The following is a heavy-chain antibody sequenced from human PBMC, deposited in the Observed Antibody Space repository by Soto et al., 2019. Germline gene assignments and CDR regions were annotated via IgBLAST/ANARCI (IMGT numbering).Heavy chain of an antibody. J-gene: IGHJ4*02. CDR2: ISAHNGNT. CDR3: ARGRYGDY. D-gene: IGHD1-1*01. Sequence: QVHLVQSGAEVKKPGASVKVSCKASGYTFTSYGITWVRQAPGQGLGWMGWISAHNGNTDYAQKLQGRVIVTRDTSTSTAYMGLRSLISDDTAVYYCARGRYGDYWGQGALVTVSS. V-gene: IGHV1-18*01. CDR1: GYTFTSYG.